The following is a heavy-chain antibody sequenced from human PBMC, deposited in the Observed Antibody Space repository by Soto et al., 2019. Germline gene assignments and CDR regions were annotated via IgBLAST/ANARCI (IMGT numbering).Heavy chain of an antibody. CDR2: IYYSGST. CDR3: ARLGVQQLVLFDY. V-gene: IGHV4-39*01. D-gene: IGHD6-13*01. J-gene: IGHJ4*02. Sequence: SETLSLTCTVSGGSISSSSYYWGWIRQPPGKGLEWIGSIYYSGSTYYNPSLKSRVTISVDTSKNQFSLKLSSVTAADTAVYYCARLGVQQLVLFDYWGQGTLVTVSS. CDR1: GGSISSSSYY.